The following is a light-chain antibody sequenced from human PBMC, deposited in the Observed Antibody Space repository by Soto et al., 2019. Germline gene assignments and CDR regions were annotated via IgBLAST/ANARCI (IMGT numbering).Light chain of an antibody. Sequence: IQLTQSPSSLSASMGDRVTITCRASQGIINYLAWYQQKPGKAPKLLIYGASTLQGGVPSRFSGSGSGTEFTLTIRSLQPDDSATYYCQQYDSSSPTFGQGTKLEIK. V-gene: IGKV1-9*01. J-gene: IGKJ2*01. CDR1: QGIINY. CDR3: QQYDSSSPT. CDR2: GAS.